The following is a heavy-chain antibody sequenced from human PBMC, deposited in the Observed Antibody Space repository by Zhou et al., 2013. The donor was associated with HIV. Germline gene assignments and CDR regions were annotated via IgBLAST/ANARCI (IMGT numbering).Heavy chain of an antibody. D-gene: IGHD3-10*01. CDR1: GYTFTGYF. CDR2: INPNSGGT. Sequence: QVQLVQSGAEVKKPGASVKVSCKASGYTFTGYFMHWVRQAPGQGLEWMGWINPNSGGTNYAQKFQGRVTMTRDTSIRTAYMELRSLRSDDTAVYYCARDRTPEGDDAFNIWGQGTMVTVSS. CDR3: ARDRTPEGDDAFNI. V-gene: IGHV1-2*02. J-gene: IGHJ3*02.